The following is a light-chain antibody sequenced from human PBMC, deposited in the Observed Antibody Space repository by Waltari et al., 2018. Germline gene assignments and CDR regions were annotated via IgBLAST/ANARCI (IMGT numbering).Light chain of an antibody. CDR2: WAS. CDR1: QSVLHSSKNENS. J-gene: IGKJ3*01. V-gene: IGKV4-1*01. Sequence: DIVMTQSPDSLAVSLGARATINCKSSQSVLHSSKNENSLAWYQQKPGQPPKLLIYWASTRESGVPDRFSGSGSGTDFTLTISSLQAEDVAVYYCQQYYDTPFTFGPGTKVDIK. CDR3: QQYYDTPFT.